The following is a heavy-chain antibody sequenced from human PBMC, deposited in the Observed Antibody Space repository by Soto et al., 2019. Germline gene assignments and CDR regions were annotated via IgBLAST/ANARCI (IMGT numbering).Heavy chain of an antibody. CDR2: INHSGST. V-gene: IGHV4-34*01. Sequence: QVQLQQWGAGLLKPSETLSLTCAVYGESFSGYYWSWIRQPPGKGLEWIGEINHSGSTNYNPSLKSRVTISIDTSKNQFSLKLSSVTAADTVIYYCARGGDCMRNWGQGTLVTVSS. CDR1: GESFSGYY. J-gene: IGHJ4*02. D-gene: IGHD2-21*02. CDR3: ARGGDCMRN.